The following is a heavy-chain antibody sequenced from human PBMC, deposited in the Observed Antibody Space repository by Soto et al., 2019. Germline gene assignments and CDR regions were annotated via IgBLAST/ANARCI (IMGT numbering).Heavy chain of an antibody. V-gene: IGHV1-2*04. CDR3: ARGGSSWPNWFDP. CDR1: GYTFTGYY. CDR2: INPNSGGT. Sequence: ASVKVSCKASGYTFTGYYMHWVRQAPGQGLEWMGWINPNSGGTNYAQKFQGWVTMTRDTSISTAYMELGRLRSDDTAVYYCARGGSSWPNWFDPWGQGTLVTVSS. D-gene: IGHD6-13*01. J-gene: IGHJ5*02.